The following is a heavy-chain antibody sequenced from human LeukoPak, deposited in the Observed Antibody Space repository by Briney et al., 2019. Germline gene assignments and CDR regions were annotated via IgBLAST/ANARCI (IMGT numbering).Heavy chain of an antibody. Sequence: SETLSLTCTVSGGSVSSSSYYWGWIRQPPGKGLEWTGTIYYTGSTYYNPSLKSRVTMSVDTSKNQFSLKLSSVTAADTAVYYCARGPTDDAFDIWGQGTMVTVSS. V-gene: IGHV4-39*01. CDR2: IYYTGST. CDR1: GGSVSSSSYY. CDR3: ARGPTDDAFDI. J-gene: IGHJ3*02.